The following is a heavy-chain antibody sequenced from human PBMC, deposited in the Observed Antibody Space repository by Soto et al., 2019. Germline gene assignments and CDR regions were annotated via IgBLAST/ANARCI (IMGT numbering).Heavy chain of an antibody. D-gene: IGHD1-26*01. CDR2: MFYSGSST. CDR1: GGSISTSY. J-gene: IGHJ4*02. V-gene: IGHV4-59*01. Sequence: SETLSLTCSVSGGSISTSYWSWIRQPPGKGLEWIGYMFYSGSSTNYNPSLKSRVTISVDTSKNQFSLKLSSVTAADTAVYYCARGSGSYYAYWGQGTLVTVSS. CDR3: ARGSGSYYAY.